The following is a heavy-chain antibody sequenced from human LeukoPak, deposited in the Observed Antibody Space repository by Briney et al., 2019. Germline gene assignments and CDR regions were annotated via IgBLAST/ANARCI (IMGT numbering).Heavy chain of an antibody. CDR1: RFIFNNYG. V-gene: IGHV3-33*01. J-gene: IGHJ4*02. D-gene: IGHD5-18*01. Sequence: PGRSLSLSCAASRFIFNNYGMHWVRQAPGKGLEWVAAIWYDGSNKYYGDSVEGRFTISRDNSKNSLYLQMNSLRDEDTAIYYCAMSSGFHSYLINYWGQGTLVTVSS. CDR2: IWYDGSNK. CDR3: AMSSGFHSYLINY.